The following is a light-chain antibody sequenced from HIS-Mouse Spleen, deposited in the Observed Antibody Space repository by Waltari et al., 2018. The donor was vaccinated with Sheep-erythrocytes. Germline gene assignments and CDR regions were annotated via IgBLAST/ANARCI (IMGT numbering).Light chain of an antibody. Sequence: DIQMTQSPSSLSASVGVRVTITCRASQSISRYLNWYQQKPGKAPKLLIYDASSLQSGVPSRFSGSGSGTDFTLTISSLQPEDFATYYCQQSYSTPPLTFGGGTKVEIK. J-gene: IGKJ4*01. V-gene: IGKV1-39*01. CDR2: DAS. CDR3: QQSYSTPPLT. CDR1: QSISRY.